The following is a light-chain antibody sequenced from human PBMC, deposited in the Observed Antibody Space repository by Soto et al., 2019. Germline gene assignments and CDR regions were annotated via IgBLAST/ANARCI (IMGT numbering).Light chain of an antibody. CDR1: SSNIGSSS. Sequence: QSVLTQPPSASGSPGQRVTISCSGSSSNIGSSSVNWYQQFQGTAPKLLIYNDNQWPSGVPDRFSGSRSGTSASLAISGLQSEDEADYYCAAWDVSLNGHYAFGTGTKLTVL. CDR2: NDN. J-gene: IGLJ1*01. CDR3: AAWDVSLNGHYA. V-gene: IGLV1-44*01.